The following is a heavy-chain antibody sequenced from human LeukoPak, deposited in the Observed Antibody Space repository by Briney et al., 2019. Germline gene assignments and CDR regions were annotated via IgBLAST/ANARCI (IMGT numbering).Heavy chain of an antibody. CDR1: GGSFNNYY. D-gene: IGHD3-22*01. J-gene: IGHJ4*02. CDR2: LSHSGST. CDR3: LMWDGSGYRDY. Sequence: PSETLSLTCAVYGGSFNNYYWNWIRQPPGEGLGWIGELSHSGSTRYNPSLKSRVTISVDTSKNQFSLKLTSVTAADTAVYYCLMWDGSGYRDYWGQGTLVTVSS. V-gene: IGHV4-34*01.